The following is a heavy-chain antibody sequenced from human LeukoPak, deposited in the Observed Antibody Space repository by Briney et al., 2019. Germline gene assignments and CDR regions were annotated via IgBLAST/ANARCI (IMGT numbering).Heavy chain of an antibody. CDR2: IRYDGSNK. J-gene: IGHJ5*02. CDR1: GFTFSSYG. D-gene: IGHD6-19*01. CDR3: AKNSGWYNWFDP. V-gene: IGHV3-30*02. Sequence: GGSLRLSCAASGFTFSSYGMHWVRQAPGKGLEWVAFIRYDGSNKYYADSVKGRFTISRDNSKNTLYLQMNSLRAEDTAVYYCAKNSGWYNWFDPWGQGALVTVSS.